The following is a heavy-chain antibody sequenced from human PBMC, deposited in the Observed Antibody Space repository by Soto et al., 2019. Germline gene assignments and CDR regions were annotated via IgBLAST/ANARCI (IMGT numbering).Heavy chain of an antibody. Sequence: QVQLVQSGAEVKKPGASVNVSCKASGYTFTSYFMHWVRQAPGQGLEWMGIINPSGGSTSYAQKFKGRVTMTRDTSTSTVYMELSSLRSEDTAVYYCARVDCSDGSCYSVDYWGQGTLVTVSS. J-gene: IGHJ4*02. V-gene: IGHV1-46*01. CDR2: INPSGGST. D-gene: IGHD2-15*01. CDR1: GYTFTSYF. CDR3: ARVDCSDGSCYSVDY.